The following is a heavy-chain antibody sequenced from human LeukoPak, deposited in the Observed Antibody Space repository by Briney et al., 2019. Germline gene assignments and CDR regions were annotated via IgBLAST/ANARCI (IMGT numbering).Heavy chain of an antibody. J-gene: IGHJ5*02. V-gene: IGHV1-18*01. D-gene: IGHD6-13*01. CDR2: ISAYNGNT. Sequence: ASVNVSCKASGYTFTSYGISWVRQAPGQGLEWMGWISAYNGNTNYAQKLQGRVTMTTDTSTSTAYMELRSLRSEDTAVYYCAEAAAGLRTHLDPWGQGTLVTVSS. CDR1: GYTFTSYG. CDR3: AEAAAGLRTHLDP.